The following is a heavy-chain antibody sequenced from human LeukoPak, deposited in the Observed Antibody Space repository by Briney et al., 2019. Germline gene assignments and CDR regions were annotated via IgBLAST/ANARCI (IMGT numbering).Heavy chain of an antibody. V-gene: IGHV3-21*01. CDR1: GFTFSSYS. CDR3: ARAEVGFVFDY. J-gene: IGHJ4*02. D-gene: IGHD2-2*01. CDR2: ISSSSSYI. Sequence: GGSLRLSCAASGFTFSSYSMNWVRQAPGKGLEWVSSISSSSSYIYYADSVKGRFTTSRDNAKNSLYLQMNSLRAEDTAVYYCARAEVGFVFDYWGQGTLVTVSS.